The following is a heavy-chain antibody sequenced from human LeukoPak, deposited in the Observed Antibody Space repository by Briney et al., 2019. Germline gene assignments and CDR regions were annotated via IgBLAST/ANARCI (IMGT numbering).Heavy chain of an antibody. CDR2: INSDGSST. J-gene: IGHJ4*02. Sequence: PGGSLRLSSAASGFTFSSYWMHWVRPAPGKELVGVSRINSDGSSTSYADSVKGRFTISRDNAKNTLYLEMNSLRAEDTAVYYCAAGDWLSLDYWGQGTLVTVSS. V-gene: IGHV3-74*01. CDR3: AAGDWLSLDY. CDR1: GFTFSSYW. D-gene: IGHD3/OR15-3a*01.